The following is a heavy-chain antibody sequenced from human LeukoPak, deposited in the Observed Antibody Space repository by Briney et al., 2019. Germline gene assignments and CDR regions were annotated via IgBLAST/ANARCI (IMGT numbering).Heavy chain of an antibody. CDR1: GFTFTNHD. Sequence: GGSPRLSCAASGFTFTNHDMRWVRQAPGKGLEWVSSISGFSGATYYADSVKGRFTISTDNSKTTVYLQMNSLRAEDTAIYYCAKTLDVIGPKAFDYWGQGALVTVSS. CDR2: ISGFSGAT. D-gene: IGHD3-16*02. V-gene: IGHV3-23*01. CDR3: AKTLDVIGPKAFDY. J-gene: IGHJ4*02.